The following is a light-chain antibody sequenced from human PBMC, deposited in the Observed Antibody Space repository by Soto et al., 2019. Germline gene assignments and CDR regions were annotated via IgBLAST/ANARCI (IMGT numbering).Light chain of an antibody. V-gene: IGKV1-5*01. CDR2: DAS. CDR1: QRISTW. J-gene: IGKJ1*01. Sequence: DLQISRAPCTVSASIGDGVTITCRASQRISTWLAWYQQKPGKAPKLLISDASRLETGVPSRFSGSGSGTEFTLTINSLQPDDFATYYCQQYKSYWTFGQGTKVDIK. CDR3: QQYKSYWT.